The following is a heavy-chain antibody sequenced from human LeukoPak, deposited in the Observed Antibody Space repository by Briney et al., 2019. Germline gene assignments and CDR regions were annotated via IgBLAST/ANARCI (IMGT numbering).Heavy chain of an antibody. Sequence: PSETLSLTCTVSGGSINNYYWSWIRQPPGKGLEWIGYIYYRGSTNYNPSLKSRVTISVDTSKNQFSLKLSSVTAADTAVYYCARHSYGYDCFDYWGQGTLVTVSS. CDR2: IYYRGST. V-gene: IGHV4-59*01. D-gene: IGHD5-18*01. CDR1: GGSINNYY. CDR3: ARHSYGYDCFDY. J-gene: IGHJ4*02.